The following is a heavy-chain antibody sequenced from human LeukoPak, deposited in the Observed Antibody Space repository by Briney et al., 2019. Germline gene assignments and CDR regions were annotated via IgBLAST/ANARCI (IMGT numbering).Heavy chain of an antibody. CDR2: INHSGST. Sequence: SETLSLTCAVYGGSLSGYYWSWIRQPPGKGLEWIGEINHSGSTNYNPSLKSRVTISVDTSKNQFSLKLSSVTAADTAVYYCARGTRWLVLNYFDYWGQGTLVTVSS. V-gene: IGHV4-34*01. D-gene: IGHD6-19*01. CDR3: ARGTRWLVLNYFDY. CDR1: GGSLSGYY. J-gene: IGHJ4*02.